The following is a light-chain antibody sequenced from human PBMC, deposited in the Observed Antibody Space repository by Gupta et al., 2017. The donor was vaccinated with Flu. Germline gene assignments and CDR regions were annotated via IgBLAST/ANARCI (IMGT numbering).Light chain of an antibody. CDR2: GQN. Sequence: SSELIQDPTVSVALGQTVRITCQGDSLRRYYATWYQQKPGQAPIVVMYGQNKRPSGVPDRFSGSSSGNVASLTITGAHAEDEADYYCNSRDGSGSLQWAFGGGTKLTVL. CDR3: NSRDGSGSLQWA. CDR1: SLRRYY. V-gene: IGLV3-19*01. J-gene: IGLJ2*01.